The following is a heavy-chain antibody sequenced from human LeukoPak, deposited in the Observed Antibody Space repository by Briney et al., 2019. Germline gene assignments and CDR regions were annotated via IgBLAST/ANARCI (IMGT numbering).Heavy chain of an antibody. D-gene: IGHD2-15*01. V-gene: IGHV3-66*01. Sequence: GGSLRLSCAASGFTVSSNYMSWVRQAPGKGLEWVSVIYSGGSTYYADSVKGRFTISRDNSKNTLYLQMNSLRVEDTAVYYCARDICSGGSCYSGFDYWGQGTLVTVSS. CDR2: IYSGGST. CDR1: GFTVSSNY. CDR3: ARDICSGGSCYSGFDY. J-gene: IGHJ4*02.